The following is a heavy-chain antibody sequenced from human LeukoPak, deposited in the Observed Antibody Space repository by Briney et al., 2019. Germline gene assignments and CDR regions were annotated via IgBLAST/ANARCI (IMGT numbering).Heavy chain of an antibody. D-gene: IGHD2-2*02. V-gene: IGHV3-23*01. CDR1: GFTFSSYA. CDR3: AKGYCSSTSCYSRFDY. Sequence: GGSLRLSCAASGFTFSSYAMSWVRQAPGKGLEWVSAISGSGGSTYYADSVKGRFTTSRDNSKNTLYLQMNSLRAEDTAVYYCAKGYCSSTSCYSRFDYWGQGTLVTVSS. J-gene: IGHJ4*02. CDR2: ISGSGGST.